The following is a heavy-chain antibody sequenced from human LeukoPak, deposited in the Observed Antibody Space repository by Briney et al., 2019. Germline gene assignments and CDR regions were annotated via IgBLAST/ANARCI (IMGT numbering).Heavy chain of an antibody. J-gene: IGHJ3*02. V-gene: IGHV1-3*01. Sequence: KFQGRVTITGDTSARTAYMELSSLRSEDTAVYYCATAYDSSAANAFDIWGQGTMVTVSS. D-gene: IGHD3-22*01. CDR3: ATAYDSSAANAFDI.